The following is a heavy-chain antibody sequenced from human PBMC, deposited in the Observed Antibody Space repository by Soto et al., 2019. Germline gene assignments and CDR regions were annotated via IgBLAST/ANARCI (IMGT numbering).Heavy chain of an antibody. V-gene: IGHV4-59*01. CDR3: ARAPLGYSVWFDP. CDR2: IYYSGST. D-gene: IGHD5-12*01. J-gene: IGHJ5*02. CDR1: GGSISRSH. Sequence: SETLSLTCTVSGGSISRSHWSWIRQPPGKGLEWIGYIYYSGSTNYNPSLKSRVTMSVDTSKNQFSLKLSSVTAADTAVYYRARAPLGYSVWFDPWGQGTLVTVSS.